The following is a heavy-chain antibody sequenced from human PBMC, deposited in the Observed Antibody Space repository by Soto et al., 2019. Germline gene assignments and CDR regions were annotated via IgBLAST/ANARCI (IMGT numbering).Heavy chain of an antibody. D-gene: IGHD2-2*03. V-gene: IGHV4-59*11. CDR3: GSGWMAAFDN. Sequence: ETLSLTCNVPGHSIKNHYWSWIRHAPGKGLEWIGYIYYRGSTLYNPSLKRRVTISADTAKNQFSLRLTCLTAADTAVYYCGSGWMAAFDNWGQGTLVTVSS. CDR1: GHSIKNHY. J-gene: IGHJ4*02. CDR2: IYYRGST.